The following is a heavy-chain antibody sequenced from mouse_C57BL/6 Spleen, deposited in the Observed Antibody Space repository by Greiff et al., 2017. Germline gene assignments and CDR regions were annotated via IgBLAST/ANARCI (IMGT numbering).Heavy chain of an antibody. D-gene: IGHD2-4*01. CDR2: INPSNGGT. Sequence: QVQLQQSGTELVKPGASVKLSCKASGYTFTSYWMHWVKQRPGQGLEWIGNINPSNGGTNYNEKFKGKATLTVDKSSSTAYMQLSSLTSEDSAVYYGARGGVYYDYGFDYWGQGTTLTVSS. J-gene: IGHJ2*01. CDR3: ARGGVYYDYGFDY. CDR1: GYTFTSYW. V-gene: IGHV1-53*01.